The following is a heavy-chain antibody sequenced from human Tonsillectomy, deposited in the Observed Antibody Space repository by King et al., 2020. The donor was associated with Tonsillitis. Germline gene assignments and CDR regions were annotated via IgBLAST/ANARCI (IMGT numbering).Heavy chain of an antibody. D-gene: IGHD6-13*01. CDR2: IFWDDDK. V-gene: IGHV2-5*02. Sequence: ITLKESGPTLVKPTQTLTLTCTFSGFSLSSSGVGVGWIRQPPGKALEWLALIFWDDDKGYNPSLKSRLTIAKDTPKDQVGLTMTNMDPADTATYYWAHRLGYFADAFDIWGQGTMLTVSS. CDR3: AHRLGYFADAFDI. CDR1: GFSLSSSGVG. J-gene: IGHJ3*02.